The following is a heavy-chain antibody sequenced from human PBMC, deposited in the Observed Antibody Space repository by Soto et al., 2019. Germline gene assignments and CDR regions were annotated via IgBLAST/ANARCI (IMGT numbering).Heavy chain of an antibody. CDR2: ISAYNGNT. J-gene: IGHJ6*02. D-gene: IGHD3-10*01. Sequence: QVQLVQSGAEVKKPGASVKVSCKASGYTFTSYGISWVRQAPGQGLEWMGWISAYNGNTNYAQKLQGRVTMTADTSTSTAYMELRSLRSDDTAVYYCARPYGSGSYYVYYGMDVWGQGTTVTVSS. CDR1: GYTFTSYG. CDR3: ARPYGSGSYYVYYGMDV. V-gene: IGHV1-18*01.